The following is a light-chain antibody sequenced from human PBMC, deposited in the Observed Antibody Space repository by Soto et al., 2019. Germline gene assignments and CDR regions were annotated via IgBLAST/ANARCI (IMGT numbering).Light chain of an antibody. CDR1: QTISSW. CDR3: QQYSSYPT. Sequence: DIQLTQSPSTLSGSVGDRVTITCRASQTISSWLAWYQQKPGKAPKLLIYKASTLKSGVPSRFSGSGSGTEFTLTISSLQSDDFATYYCQQYSSYPTFGQGTKVDIK. V-gene: IGKV1-5*03. J-gene: IGKJ1*01. CDR2: KAS.